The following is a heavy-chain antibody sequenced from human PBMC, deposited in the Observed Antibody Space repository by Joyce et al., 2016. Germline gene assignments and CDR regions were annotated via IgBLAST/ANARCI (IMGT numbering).Heavy chain of an antibody. Sequence: QVQLVESGEGVVQPGRSLRLSCAASGFNFSSYGMHWVRQAPGKGLGWVAVMGFDGSHEYYADSVKGRFIISRDNSKNTVVLQMNSLRAEDTAVYYCARSRLKFSGYYSLPDYWGQGSLVTVSS. CDR3: ARSRLKFSGYYSLPDY. V-gene: IGHV3-33*01. J-gene: IGHJ4*02. D-gene: IGHD3-22*01. CDR1: GFNFSSYG. CDR2: MGFDGSHE.